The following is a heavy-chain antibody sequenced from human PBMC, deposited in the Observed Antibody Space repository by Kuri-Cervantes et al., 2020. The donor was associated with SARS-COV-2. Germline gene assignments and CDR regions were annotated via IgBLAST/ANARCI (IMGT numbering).Heavy chain of an antibody. D-gene: IGHD3-9*01. CDR2: ISGSGGST. Sequence: GGSLRLSCAASGFTFNSYAMSWVRQAPGKGLEWVSAISGSGGSTYYADSVKGRFTISRDNSKNTLYLQMNSLRAEDTAVYYCAKGPRFEGDYFDYWGQGTLVTSPQ. J-gene: IGHJ4*02. CDR3: AKGPRFEGDYFDY. CDR1: GFTFNSYA. V-gene: IGHV3-23*01.